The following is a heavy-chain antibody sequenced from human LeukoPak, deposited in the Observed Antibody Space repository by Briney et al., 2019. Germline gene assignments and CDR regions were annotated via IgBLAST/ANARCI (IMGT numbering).Heavy chain of an antibody. CDR1: GSTLTEFS. Sequence: ASMKVSCKLSGSTLTEFSMHWVRQAPGKGLEWMGGYGPEDGETIYAQNFQGRVTMTDDSSTDTVYLDLSSLRSEDTAMYYCATDNFEYWGQGTQVTVSS. J-gene: IGHJ4*02. V-gene: IGHV1-24*01. CDR3: ATDNFEY. CDR2: YGPEDGET.